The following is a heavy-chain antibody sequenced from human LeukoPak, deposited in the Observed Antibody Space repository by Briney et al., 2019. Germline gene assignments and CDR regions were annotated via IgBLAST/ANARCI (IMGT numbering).Heavy chain of an antibody. CDR1: GFSFNSYD. J-gene: IGHJ4*02. Sequence: GGSLRLSCVGSGFSFNSYDMGWVRRTPGKGLEWVSAISTSGGYTGDADSVKGRFTISRDNSQNTLFLQMNSLRAEDTAVYYCAKKPATIKFPFDNWGQGTLVTVSP. V-gene: IGHV3-23*01. CDR2: ISTSGGYT. D-gene: IGHD5-24*01. CDR3: AKKPATIKFPFDN.